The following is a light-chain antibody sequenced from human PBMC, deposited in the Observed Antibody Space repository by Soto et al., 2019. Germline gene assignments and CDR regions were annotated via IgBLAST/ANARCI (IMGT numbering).Light chain of an antibody. J-gene: IGKJ4*01. CDR3: QQYDNRPLT. V-gene: IGKV3D-15*01. CDR2: GAS. Sequence: EILMVQSPATLSVSPGERATLSCRASQSVGNNLAWYQQKPGRAPRLLIYGASTRATGIPARFSGSGSGTEFTLTISSLQYEDFAVYYCQQYDNRPLTFGGGTKVEI. CDR1: QSVGNN.